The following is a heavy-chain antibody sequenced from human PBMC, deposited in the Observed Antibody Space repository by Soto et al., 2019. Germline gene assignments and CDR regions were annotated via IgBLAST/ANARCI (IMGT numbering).Heavy chain of an antibody. CDR2: IRSKVNSYAT. J-gene: IGHJ6*02. CDR3: TRLSYYGSYYYGMDV. CDR1: GFTFSGSA. Sequence: GGSLRLSCAASGFTFSGSAMHWVRQASGKGLEWVGRIRSKVNSYATAYAASVKGRFTISRDDSKNTAYLQMNSLKTEDTAVYYCTRLSYYGSYYYGMDVWGQGTTVTVSS. V-gene: IGHV3-73*01. D-gene: IGHD1-26*01.